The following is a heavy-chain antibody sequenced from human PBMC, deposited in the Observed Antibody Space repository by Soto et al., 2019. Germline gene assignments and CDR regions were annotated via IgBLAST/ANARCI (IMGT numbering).Heavy chain of an antibody. Sequence: ASVKVSCKVSGYTLTELSMHWVRQAPGKGLEWMGGFDPEDGETIYAQKFLGRVTMTEDTSTDTDYMELSSLRSEDTAVYYCAALRITMVRGVGADRSGPLQEYYYYMDVWGKGTTVTVSS. CDR2: FDPEDGET. J-gene: IGHJ6*03. V-gene: IGHV1-24*01. D-gene: IGHD3-10*01. CDR1: GYTLTELS. CDR3: AALRITMVRGVGADRSGPLQEYYYYMDV.